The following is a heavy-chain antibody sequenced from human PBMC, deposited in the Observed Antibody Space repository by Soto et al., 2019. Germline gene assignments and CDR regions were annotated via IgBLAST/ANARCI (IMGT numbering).Heavy chain of an antibody. CDR3: ANRGYRYGCLDE. Sequence: GASVKVSCKSSGVTFSSYAISWVRQAPGQGLEWMGGIIPIFGTANYAQKFQGRVTITADKSTSTAYMELSSLRSEDTAVYYCANRGYRYGCLDEWGQGPLATAPQ. V-gene: IGHV1-69*06. CDR2: IIPIFGTA. CDR1: GVTFSSYA. J-gene: IGHJ4*02. D-gene: IGHD5-18*01.